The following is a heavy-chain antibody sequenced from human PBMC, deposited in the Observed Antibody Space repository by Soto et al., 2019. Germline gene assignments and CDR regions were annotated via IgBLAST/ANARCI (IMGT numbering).Heavy chain of an antibody. D-gene: IGHD2-2*01. CDR3: ARENIVVVPAVPRYAFDI. V-gene: IGHV4-31*03. CDR2: IYYSGST. J-gene: IGHJ3*02. Sequence: QVQLQESGPGLVKPSQTLSLTCTVSGGSISSGGYYWSWIRQHPGKGLEWIGYIYYSGSTYYNPSLKSRVTIAVDTSKNQFSLKLSSVTAADTAVYYCARENIVVVPAVPRYAFDIWGQGTMVTVSS. CDR1: GGSISSGGYY.